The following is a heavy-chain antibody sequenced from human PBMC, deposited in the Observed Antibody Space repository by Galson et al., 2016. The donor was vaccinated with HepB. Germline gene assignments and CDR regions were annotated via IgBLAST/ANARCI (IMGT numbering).Heavy chain of an antibody. D-gene: IGHD1-20*01. CDR2: IYYSGST. J-gene: IGHJ4*02. Sequence: ETLSLTCTVSGGSISTTTYYWGWIRQPPGKGLEWIGSIYYSGSTYYNPSLKSRVTVSLGTSKNHFSLELTSVTAADTAVYYCARHPPNWNGQYYFDCGGQGTLVTVSS. CDR1: GGSISTTTYY. V-gene: IGHV4-39*01. CDR3: ARHPPNWNGQYYFDC.